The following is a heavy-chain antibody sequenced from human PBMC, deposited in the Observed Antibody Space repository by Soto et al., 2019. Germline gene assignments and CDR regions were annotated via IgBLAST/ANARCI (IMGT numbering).Heavy chain of an antibody. V-gene: IGHV3-33*01. D-gene: IGHD2-15*01. Sequence: GGSLRLSCAASGFTFSSYGMHWVRQAPGKGLEWVAVIWYDGSNKYYADFVKGRFTISRDNSKNTLYLQMNSLRAEDTAVYYCARDQEVVVAATYYFDYWGQGTLVTVSS. CDR3: ARDQEVVVAATYYFDY. J-gene: IGHJ4*02. CDR1: GFTFSSYG. CDR2: IWYDGSNK.